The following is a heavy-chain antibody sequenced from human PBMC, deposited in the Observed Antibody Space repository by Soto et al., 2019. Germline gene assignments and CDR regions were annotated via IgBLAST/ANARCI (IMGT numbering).Heavy chain of an antibody. D-gene: IGHD6-6*01. Sequence: NPSETLSLTCTGSGGSVSSGGYYWSWIRQPPGKGLEWIGYIYYIGSTNYNPSLKSRVTISVDTSKNQFSLKLSSVTAADTAVYYWAEDRPPWSSSSLSEVAGGIDYWGQGTLVAVSP. V-gene: IGHV4-61*08. J-gene: IGHJ4*02. CDR3: AEDRPPWSSSSLSEVAGGIDY. CDR2: IYYIGST. CDR1: GGSVSSGGYY.